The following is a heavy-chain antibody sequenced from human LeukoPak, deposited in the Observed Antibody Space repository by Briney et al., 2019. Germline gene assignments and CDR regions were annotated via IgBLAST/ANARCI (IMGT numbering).Heavy chain of an antibody. CDR2: FSGSGGST. Sequence: PGGSLRLSCGASGFTFSSYAMSWVRQAPGKGLEWVSTFSGSGGSTYYADSVKGRFTISRDYSKTTLYLQMNSLRAEDTAVYYCAKHRMVRGLFTDYYFDFWGQGILVTVSS. CDR3: AKHRMVRGLFTDYYFDF. CDR1: GFTFSSYA. J-gene: IGHJ4*02. V-gene: IGHV3-23*01. D-gene: IGHD3-10*01.